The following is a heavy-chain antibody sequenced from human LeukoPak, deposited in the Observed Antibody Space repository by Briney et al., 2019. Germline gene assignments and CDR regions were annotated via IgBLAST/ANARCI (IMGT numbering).Heavy chain of an antibody. D-gene: IGHD6-13*01. V-gene: IGHV1-2*02. CDR1: GYTFTGYY. CDR2: INPNSGGT. J-gene: IGHJ4*02. CDR3: ARVRQQLVDFDY. Sequence: ASVKVSCKASGYTFTGYYMHWVRQAPGQGLEWMGWINPNSGGTNYAQKFQGRVTMTRDTSISTAYMELGRRRSDDTAVYYCARVRQQLVDFDYWGQGTLVTVSS.